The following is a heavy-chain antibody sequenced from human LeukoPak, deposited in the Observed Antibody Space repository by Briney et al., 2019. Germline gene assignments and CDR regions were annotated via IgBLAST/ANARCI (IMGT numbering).Heavy chain of an antibody. Sequence: ASVKVSCKASGYTFTSYDINWVRQATGQGLEWMGWMNPNSGNTGYAQKFQGRATMTRNTSISTAYMELSSLRSEDTAVYYCARVRRGSSWIGFDYWGQGTLVTVSS. CDR1: GYTFTSYD. V-gene: IGHV1-8*01. D-gene: IGHD6-13*01. J-gene: IGHJ4*02. CDR2: MNPNSGNT. CDR3: ARVRRGSSWIGFDY.